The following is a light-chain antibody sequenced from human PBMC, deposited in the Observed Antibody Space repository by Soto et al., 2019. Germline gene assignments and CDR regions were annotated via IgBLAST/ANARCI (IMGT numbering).Light chain of an antibody. V-gene: IGKV1-33*01. J-gene: IGKJ2*01. CDR3: QQYDDLLPT. CDR2: DAS. Sequence: DIQMTQSPSSLSASLGDRVTITCQASQGIANYLNWYQQKPGKAPKVLIYDASSLEKGVPSRFSGSGSGTDFTFTISSLQPEDITTYYCQQYDDLLPTFGQGTKLEIK. CDR1: QGIANY.